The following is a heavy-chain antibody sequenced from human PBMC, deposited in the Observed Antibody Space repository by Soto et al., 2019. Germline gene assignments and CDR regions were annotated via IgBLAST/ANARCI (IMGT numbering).Heavy chain of an antibody. CDR2: ISYDGSNK. CDR1: GFTFSSYG. V-gene: IGHV3-30*18. D-gene: IGHD6-19*01. CDR3: AKSRADSSGWYSSRHSYYYYGMDV. J-gene: IGHJ6*02. Sequence: GGSLRLSCAASGFTFSSYGMHWVRQAPGKGLEWVAVISYDGSNKYYADSVKGRFTISRDNSKNTLYLQMNSLRAEDTAVYYCAKSRADSSGWYSSRHSYYYYGMDVWGQGTTVTVSS.